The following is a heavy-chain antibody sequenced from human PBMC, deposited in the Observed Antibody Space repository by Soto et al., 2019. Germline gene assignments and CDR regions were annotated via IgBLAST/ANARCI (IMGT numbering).Heavy chain of an antibody. V-gene: IGHV1-18*01. Sequence: ASVKVSCKASGYTFTSYGISWVRQAPGQGLEWMGWISAYNGNTNYAQRLQGRVTMTTDTSTSTAYMGLRSLRSDDTAVYYCARGPNPRWGCSSTSCYNFDYWGQGTLVTVSS. CDR1: GYTFTSYG. D-gene: IGHD2-2*01. CDR2: ISAYNGNT. CDR3: ARGPNPRWGCSSTSCYNFDY. J-gene: IGHJ4*02.